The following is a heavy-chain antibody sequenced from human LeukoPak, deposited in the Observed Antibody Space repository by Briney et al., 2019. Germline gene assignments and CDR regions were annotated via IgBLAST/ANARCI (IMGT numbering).Heavy chain of an antibody. CDR3: AKDQGIAVAGGFDY. V-gene: IGHV3-23*01. J-gene: IGHJ4*02. CDR1: GFTFSSYA. CDR2: ISGSGGGT. D-gene: IGHD6-19*01. Sequence: SGGSLRLSCAASGFTFSSYAMSWVHQAPGKGLEWVSAISGSGGGTYYADSVKGRFTISRDNSKNTLYLQMNSLRAEDTAAYYCAKDQGIAVAGGFDYWGQGTLVTVSS.